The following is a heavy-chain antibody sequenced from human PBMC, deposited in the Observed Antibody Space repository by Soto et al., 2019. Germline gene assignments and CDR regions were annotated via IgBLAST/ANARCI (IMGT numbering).Heavy chain of an antibody. J-gene: IGHJ4*02. CDR1: GGSISSYY. V-gene: IGHV4-59*08. Sequence: SETLSLTCTVSGGSISSYYWSWIRQPPGRGLEWIGYISYSGSTNYNPSLKSRVTISVDTSKNQFSLKLSSVTAADTAVYYCARHHDYWGQGTLVTVSS. CDR3: ARHHDY. CDR2: ISYSGST.